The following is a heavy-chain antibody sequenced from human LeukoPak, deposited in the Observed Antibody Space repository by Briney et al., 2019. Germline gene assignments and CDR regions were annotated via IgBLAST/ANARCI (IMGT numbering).Heavy chain of an antibody. J-gene: IGHJ4*02. CDR3: TTDPSITLRYFDWTRDY. CDR2: IKSKTDGGTT. D-gene: IGHD3-9*01. Sequence: GGSLRLSCAASGFTFSNVWMSWVRQAPGKGLEWVGRIKSKTDGGTTDYAAPVKGRFTISRDDSKNTLYLQMNSLKTEDTAVYYCTTDPSITLRYFDWTRDYWGQGTLVTVSS. CDR1: GFTFSNVW. V-gene: IGHV3-15*01.